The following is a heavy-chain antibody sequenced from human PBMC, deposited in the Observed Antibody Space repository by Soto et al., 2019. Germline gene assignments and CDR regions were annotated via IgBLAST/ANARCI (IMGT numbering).Heavy chain of an antibody. CDR2: IHYSGST. J-gene: IGHJ4*02. V-gene: IGHV4-39*07. Sequence: SETLSLTCDVSGGSISIGTDYWGWIRQPPGKGLEWIGNIHYSGSTNYNPSLKSRVTISVDTSKNQFSLKLSSVTAADTAVYYCASGVEMAVHDYWGQGTLVTVSS. CDR3: ASGVEMAVHDY. CDR1: GGSISIGTDY. D-gene: IGHD6-19*01.